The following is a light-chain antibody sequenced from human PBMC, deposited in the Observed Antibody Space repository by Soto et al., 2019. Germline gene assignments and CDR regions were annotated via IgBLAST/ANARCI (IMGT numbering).Light chain of an antibody. J-gene: IGKJ4*01. CDR1: QTISTY. Sequence: DIQMTQSPSSVSASVGDRVNISCGESQTISTYLHWYQHKPGRAPRLLISDVSTLQSGVPGRFRGSGSETEFTLTITYLQPEDFATYYCQPGYSIHALTFGGGTKVDI. V-gene: IGKV1-39*01. CDR3: QPGYSIHALT. CDR2: DVS.